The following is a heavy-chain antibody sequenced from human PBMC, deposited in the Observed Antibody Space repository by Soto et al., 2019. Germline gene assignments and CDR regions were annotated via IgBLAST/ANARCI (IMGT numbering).Heavy chain of an antibody. CDR2: IVVGSGNT. D-gene: IGHD1-26*01. Sequence: GASVKVSCKASGFTFTSSAMQWVRQARGQRFEWIGWIVVGSGNTNYAQKFQERVTITRDMSTSTAYMELSSLRSEDTAVYYCAAAWVRGATTDHDAFDIWGQGTMVTVSS. CDR1: GFTFTSSA. CDR3: AAAWVRGATTDHDAFDI. J-gene: IGHJ3*02. V-gene: IGHV1-58*02.